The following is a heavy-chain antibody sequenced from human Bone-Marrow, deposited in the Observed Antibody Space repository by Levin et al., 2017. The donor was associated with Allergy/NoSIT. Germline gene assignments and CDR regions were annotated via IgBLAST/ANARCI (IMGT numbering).Heavy chain of an antibody. J-gene: IGHJ4*02. CDR3: AKGNYGMATIICCRFDY. Sequence: PGGSLRLSCAASGFTFSSYAMSWVRQAPGKGLEWVSAISGSGGSTYYADSVKGRFTISRDNSKNTLYLQMNSLRAEDTAVYYCAKGNYGMATIICCRFDYWGQGTLVTVSS. CDR2: ISGSGGST. D-gene: IGHD5-24*01. V-gene: IGHV3-23*01. CDR1: GFTFSSYA.